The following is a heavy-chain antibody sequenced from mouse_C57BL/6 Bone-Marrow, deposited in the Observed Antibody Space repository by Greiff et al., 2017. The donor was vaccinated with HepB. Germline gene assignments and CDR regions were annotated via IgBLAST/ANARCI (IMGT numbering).Heavy chain of an antibody. CDR3: ARRTVVGGNYAMDY. CDR2: IDPNRGGT. J-gene: IGHJ4*01. V-gene: IGHV1-72*01. D-gene: IGHD1-1*01. Sequence: VQLQQPGAELVKPGASVKLSCKASGYTFTSYWMHWVKQRPGRGLEWIGRIDPNRGGTKYNEKFKSKATLTVDKPSSTADMQLSSLTSEDSAVYYCARRTVVGGNYAMDYWGQGTSVTVSS. CDR1: GYTFTSYW.